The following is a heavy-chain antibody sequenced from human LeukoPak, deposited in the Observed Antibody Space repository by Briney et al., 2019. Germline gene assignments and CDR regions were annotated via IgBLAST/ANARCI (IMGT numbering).Heavy chain of an antibody. Sequence: SETLSLTCTVSGGSISNYYWTWIRQSPGKGLEWIGYICYSGSTNYNPSLKSRVTISVDTSKNQFSLKLSSVTTADTAVYYCAGDPGSGWSVGDYYYYMDVWGKGTTVTLSS. V-gene: IGHV4-59*01. CDR2: ICYSGST. J-gene: IGHJ6*03. CDR1: GGSISNYY. D-gene: IGHD6-19*01. CDR3: AGDPGSGWSVGDYYYYMDV.